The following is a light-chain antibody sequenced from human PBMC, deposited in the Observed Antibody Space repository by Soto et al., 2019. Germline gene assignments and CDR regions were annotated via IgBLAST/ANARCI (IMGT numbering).Light chain of an antibody. CDR1: QSISPW. CDR3: QQYVTYQT. CDR2: EVS. V-gene: IGKV1-5*03. Sequence: DIQMTQSPSTLSASVGDRVTITCRASQSISPWLAWYQQKPGKAPKLLIYEVSTLESGVSSRFSGSESGTEFILTISSLQPDDFATYYCQQYVTYQTFGQGTKVEI. J-gene: IGKJ1*01.